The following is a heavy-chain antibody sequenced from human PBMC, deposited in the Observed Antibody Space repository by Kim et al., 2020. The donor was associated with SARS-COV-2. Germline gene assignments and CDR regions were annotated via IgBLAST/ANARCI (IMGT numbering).Heavy chain of an antibody. Sequence: SETLSLTCTVSGGSISSSSYYWGWIRQPPGKGLEWIGSIYYSGSTYYNPSLKSRVTISVDTSKNQFSLKLSSVTAADTAVYYCARDPLIAAAGTDYWGQ. D-gene: IGHD6-13*01. V-gene: IGHV4-39*07. J-gene: IGHJ4*02. CDR3: ARDPLIAAAGTDY. CDR1: GGSISSSSYY. CDR2: IYYSGST.